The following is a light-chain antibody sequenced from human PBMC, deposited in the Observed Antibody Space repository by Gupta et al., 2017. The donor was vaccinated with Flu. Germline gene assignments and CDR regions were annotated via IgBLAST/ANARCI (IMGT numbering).Light chain of an antibody. Sequence: SITISCTGTRGDIGDYKYVSWYQQHPGKAPKLIICDVTNRPSGVASRFSGSKSGNTASLTISGLQAEDEADYYCSSYANTGTLVFGRGTTLTVL. V-gene: IGLV2-14*04. CDR3: SSYANTGTLV. J-gene: IGLJ2*01. CDR1: RGDIGDYKY. CDR2: DVT.